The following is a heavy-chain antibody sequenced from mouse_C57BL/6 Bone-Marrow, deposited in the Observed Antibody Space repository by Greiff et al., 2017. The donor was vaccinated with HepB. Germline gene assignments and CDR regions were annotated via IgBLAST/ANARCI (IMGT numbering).Heavy chain of an antibody. CDR2: INPGSGGT. CDR1: GYAFTNYL. Sequence: VQLQQSGAELVRPGTSVKVSCKASGYAFTNYLIEWVNQRPGQGLEWIGVINPGSGGTNYNEKFKGKATLTADKSSSTAYMQFSSLTSEDSAIYYCARRIDYGNYIFAYWGQGTLVTDSA. CDR3: ARRIDYGNYIFAY. J-gene: IGHJ3*01. V-gene: IGHV1-54*01. D-gene: IGHD2-1*01.